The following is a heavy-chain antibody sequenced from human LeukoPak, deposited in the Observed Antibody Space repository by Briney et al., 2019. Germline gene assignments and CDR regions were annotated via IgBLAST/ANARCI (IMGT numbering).Heavy chain of an antibody. CDR3: ARCRANYYDSSGYSIDY. Sequence: SETLSLTCTVSGGSISSSSYYWGWIRQPPGKGLEWIGSIYYSGSTYYNPPLKSRVTISVDTSKNQFSLKLSSVTAADTAVYYCARCRANYYDSSGYSIDYWGQGTLVTVSS. V-gene: IGHV4-39*07. CDR2: IYYSGST. D-gene: IGHD3-22*01. CDR1: GGSISSSSYY. J-gene: IGHJ4*02.